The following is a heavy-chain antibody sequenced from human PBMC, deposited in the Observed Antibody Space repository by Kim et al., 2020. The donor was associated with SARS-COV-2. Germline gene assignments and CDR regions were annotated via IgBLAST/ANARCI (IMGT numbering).Heavy chain of an antibody. CDR3: ARGVTYYYDSSGYRYYGMDV. CDR1: GGSISSYY. CDR2: IYYSGST. V-gene: IGHV4-59*13. J-gene: IGHJ6*02. D-gene: IGHD3-22*01. Sequence: SETLSLTCTVSGGSISSYYWSWIRQPPGKGLEWIGYIYYSGSTNYNPSLKSRVTISVYTSKNQFSLKLSSVTAADTAVYYCARGVTYYYDSSGYRYYGMDVWGQGTTVTVSS.